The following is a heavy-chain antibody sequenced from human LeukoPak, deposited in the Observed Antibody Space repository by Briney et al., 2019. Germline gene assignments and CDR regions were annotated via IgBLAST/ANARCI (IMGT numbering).Heavy chain of an antibody. CDR1: GYTFTSYG. CDR2: ISAYNGNT. V-gene: IGHV1-18*01. J-gene: IGHJ4*02. CDR3: ARDFYDSSGVTDFDY. D-gene: IGHD3-22*01. Sequence: ASVTVSCKASGYTFTSYGMSWVRQAPGQGLEWIGWISAYNGNTNYAQKLQGRVTMTTDTSTSTAYMELRSLRSDDTAVYYCARDFYDSSGVTDFDYWGQGTLVTVSS.